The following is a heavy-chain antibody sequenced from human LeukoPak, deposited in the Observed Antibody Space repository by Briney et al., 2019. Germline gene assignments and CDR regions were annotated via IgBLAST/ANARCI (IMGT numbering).Heavy chain of an antibody. D-gene: IGHD6-6*01. V-gene: IGHV3-43*01. CDR2: ISWDGGST. CDR3: AKDSPSNPGYSSSSGLDY. Sequence: PGGSLRLSCAASGFTFDDYTMHWVRQAPGKGLEWVSLISWDGGSTYYADSVKGRFTISRDNSKNSLYLQMNSLRTEDTALYYCAKDSPSNPGYSSSSGLDYWGQGTLVTVSS. CDR1: GFTFDDYT. J-gene: IGHJ4*02.